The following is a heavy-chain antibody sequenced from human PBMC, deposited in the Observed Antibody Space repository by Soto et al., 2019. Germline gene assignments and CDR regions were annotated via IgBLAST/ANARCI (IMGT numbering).Heavy chain of an antibody. CDR1: GFTFSSYG. Sequence: GSLRLSCAASGFTFSSYGMHWVRQAPGKGLEWVAVIWYDGSNKYYADSVKGRFTISRDNSKNTLYLQMNSLRAEDTAVYYCARDRPYYYDSSGDFDYWGQGTLVTVSS. V-gene: IGHV3-33*01. J-gene: IGHJ4*02. CDR3: ARDRPYYYDSSGDFDY. CDR2: IWYDGSNK. D-gene: IGHD3-22*01.